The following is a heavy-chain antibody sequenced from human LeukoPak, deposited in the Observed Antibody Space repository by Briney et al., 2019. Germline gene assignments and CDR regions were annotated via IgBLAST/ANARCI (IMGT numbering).Heavy chain of an antibody. CDR2: ISTKANRYAT. V-gene: IGHV3-73*01. D-gene: IGHD6-6*01. CDR3: TSPYSTSNVIY. J-gene: IGHJ4*02. Sequence: PGGSLKLSCAACGFTFSGSTMHWVRQDSGKGLEWVGRISTKANRYATAYAASVKGRFTISRDDSKNTAYLQMNSLKTEDTAVYYCTSPYSTSNVIYWGQGTLVTVSA. CDR1: GFTFSGST.